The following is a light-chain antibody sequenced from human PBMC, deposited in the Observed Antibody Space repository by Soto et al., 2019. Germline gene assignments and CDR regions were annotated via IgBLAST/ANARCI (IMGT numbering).Light chain of an antibody. CDR1: QSVSSY. J-gene: IGKJ2*01. CDR2: DAS. CDR3: QQRSNWPRT. Sequence: EIVLTQSPATLSLSPGERATLSCRASQSVSSYLAWYQQKPGQAPRLLIYDASTRATGITARFSGSGSGTDFTLTISSLAPEDFADYYCQQRSNWPRTFGQGTKLEIK. V-gene: IGKV3-11*01.